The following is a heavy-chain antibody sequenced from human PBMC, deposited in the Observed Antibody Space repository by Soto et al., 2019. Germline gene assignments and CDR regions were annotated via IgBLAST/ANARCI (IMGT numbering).Heavy chain of an antibody. V-gene: IGHV1-69*06. CDR3: AREMYSSSWYSPPYYYYGMDV. J-gene: IGHJ6*02. CDR2: IIPIFGTA. CDR1: GGTFSSYA. D-gene: IGHD6-13*01. Sequence: QVQLVQSGAEVKKPGSSVKVSCKASGGTFSSYAISWVRQAPGQGLEWMGGIIPIFGTANYAQKFQGRVTITADKSTSTAYTELSSLRSEDTAVYYCAREMYSSSWYSPPYYYYGMDVWGQGTTVTVSS.